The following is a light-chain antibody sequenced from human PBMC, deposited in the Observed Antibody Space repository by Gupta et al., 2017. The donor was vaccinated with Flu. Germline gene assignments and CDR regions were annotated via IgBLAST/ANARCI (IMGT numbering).Light chain of an antibody. V-gene: IGKV2-30*02. CDR2: RVS. Sequence: ISCRSSQSLVHSNGNTYLTWFQQRPGQSPRRLIYRVSNRDSGVPDRFSGSGSGTDFTLKISRVEAEDVGVYYCMQGTHWPTIGQGTKVEIK. J-gene: IGKJ1*01. CDR3: MQGTHWPT. CDR1: QSLVHSNGNTY.